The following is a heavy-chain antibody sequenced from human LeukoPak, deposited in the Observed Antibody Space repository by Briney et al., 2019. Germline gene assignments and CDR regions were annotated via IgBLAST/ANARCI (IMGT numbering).Heavy chain of an antibody. Sequence: GGSLRLSCAASGFTFSSYAMSWVRQAPGKGLEWVSTISYSGGSTYYADSVKGRFTISRDNSKNTLFLQMSSLRAEDTAVYYCAKGDYGGDFRYFDYWGQGTLVTVSS. D-gene: IGHD4-23*01. CDR1: GFTFSSYA. J-gene: IGHJ4*02. CDR2: ISYSGGST. V-gene: IGHV3-23*01. CDR3: AKGDYGGDFRYFDY.